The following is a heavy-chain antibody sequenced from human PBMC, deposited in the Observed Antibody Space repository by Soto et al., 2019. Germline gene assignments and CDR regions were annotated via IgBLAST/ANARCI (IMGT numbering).Heavy chain of an antibody. V-gene: IGHV1-69*13. Sequence: SVKVSCKASGDTDTNYVISWVRQAPGQGLEWMGGIFPKFGTTYSAQKLQDRLTITADESTSTVYMQLSSLRLDDTAVYYCEAEMTFGKLSVVWGQGTTVTVS. D-gene: IGHD3-16*02. CDR1: GDTDTNYV. J-gene: IGHJ6*02. CDR3: EAEMTFGKLSVV. CDR2: IFPKFGTT.